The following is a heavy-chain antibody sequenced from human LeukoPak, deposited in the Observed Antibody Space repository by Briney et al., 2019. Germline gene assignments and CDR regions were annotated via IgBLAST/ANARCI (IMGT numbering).Heavy chain of an antibody. CDR3: AKDRILGVGWFDP. J-gene: IGHJ5*02. CDR1: GFTFNNYA. Sequence: TGGSLRLSCAASGFTFNNYAMSWVRQTPGKGLEWVSAISGSGGATYYADSVKGRFTISRDNSKNTLYLQMNSLRPEDMAIYYCAKDRILGVGWFDPWGQGTLVTVSS. CDR2: ISGSGGAT. V-gene: IGHV3-23*01.